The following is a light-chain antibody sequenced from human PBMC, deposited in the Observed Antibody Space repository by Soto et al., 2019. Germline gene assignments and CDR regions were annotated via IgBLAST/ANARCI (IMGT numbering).Light chain of an antibody. J-gene: IGLJ2*01. CDR2: LEGSGSY. Sequence: QSVLTQSSSASASLGSSVKLTCTLSSEHSSYIIAWHQQQPGKAPRYLMKLEGSGSYNKGSGVPDRFSGSSSGADRYLTISILQSEDEADYYCETWDSNTRVFGGGTKLTVL. V-gene: IGLV4-60*03. CDR1: SEHSSYI. CDR3: ETWDSNTRV.